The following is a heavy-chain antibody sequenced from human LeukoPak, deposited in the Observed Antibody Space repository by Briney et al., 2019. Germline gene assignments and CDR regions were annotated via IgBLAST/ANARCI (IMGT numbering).Heavy chain of an antibody. J-gene: IGHJ4*02. CDR3: ARVGRSGWTVDY. V-gene: IGHV3-48*04. D-gene: IGHD6-19*01. Sequence: PGGSLRLSCAASGFTFSSYAMSWVRQAPGKGLEWVPYISSSSSNIYHADSVKGRFTISRDNAKNSLHLQMNSLRAEDTAVYYCARVGRSGWTVDYWGQGTLVTVSS. CDR2: ISSSSSNI. CDR1: GFTFSSYA.